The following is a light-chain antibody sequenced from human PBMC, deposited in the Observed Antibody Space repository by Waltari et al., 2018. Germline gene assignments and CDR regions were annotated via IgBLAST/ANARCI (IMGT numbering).Light chain of an antibody. CDR1: QSLLHSDGYNY. CDR2: LVS. CDR3: MQGLQTPT. J-gene: IGKJ1*01. Sequence: DIVITQSPLSLPVTPGEPASISCRSSQSLLHSDGYNYLDWYLQKPGQSPQLLIYLVSNRASGVPDRVSGSGSGTECTLKISRVEAGDVGIYYCMQGLQTPTFGQGTKVELK. V-gene: IGKV2-28*01.